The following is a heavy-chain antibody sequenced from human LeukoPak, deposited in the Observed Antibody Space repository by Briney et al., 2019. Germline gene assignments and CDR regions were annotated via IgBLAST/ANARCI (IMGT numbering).Heavy chain of an antibody. J-gene: IGHJ6*02. CDR1: LDSLSCGSYY. CDR3: ARVGGSPSYYYGMDV. V-gene: IGHV4-61*01. Sequence: PSETLSLTCTVSLDSLSCGSYYWRSSRRPPGEGLERNGYIYYSGSTNYNPPLKSRVTISVDPSKNQFSLKLSSVTAADTAVYYCARVGGSPSYYYGMDVWGQGTTVTVPS. D-gene: IGHD3-10*01. CDR2: IYYSGST.